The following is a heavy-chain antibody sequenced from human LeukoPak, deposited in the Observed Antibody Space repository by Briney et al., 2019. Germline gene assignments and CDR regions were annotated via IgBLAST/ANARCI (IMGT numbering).Heavy chain of an antibody. CDR1: GFTFSSYS. V-gene: IGHV3-21*01. CDR2: ISSSSSYI. D-gene: IGHD3-3*01. Sequence: GGSLRLSCAASGFTFSSYSMNWVRQAPGKGLEWVSAISSSSSYIYYADSVKGRFTISRDNAKNSLYLQMNSLRAEDTAVYYCARETAYDSIPDYWGQGTLVTVSS. CDR3: ARETAYDSIPDY. J-gene: IGHJ4*02.